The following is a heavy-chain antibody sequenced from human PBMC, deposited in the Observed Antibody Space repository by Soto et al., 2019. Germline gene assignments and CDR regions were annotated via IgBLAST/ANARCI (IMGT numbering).Heavy chain of an antibody. CDR3: AHAGDYDLLSFDH. D-gene: IGHD4-17*01. CDR1: GFSLTSHHMG. V-gene: IGHV2-5*02. J-gene: IGHJ4*02. Sequence: QITLRESGPALVRPAQTLTLTCTFSGFSLTSHHMGVAWIRQPPGKAMEWLALIYWDDDERFNPSLKDRLALSKDTSKNQVVLTMTNMGPLDTATYFCAHAGDYDLLSFDHWGPGTLVTVSS. CDR2: IYWDDDE.